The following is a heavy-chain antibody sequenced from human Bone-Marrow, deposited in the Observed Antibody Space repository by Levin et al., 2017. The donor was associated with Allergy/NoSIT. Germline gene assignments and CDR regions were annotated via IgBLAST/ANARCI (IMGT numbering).Heavy chain of an antibody. D-gene: IGHD2-15*01. CDR2: IYTSGST. CDR3: AREGYCTGGSCYSVLL. J-gene: IGHJ4*02. CDR1: GGSISSYY. Sequence: SQTLSLTCTVSGGSISSYYWSWIRQPAGKGLEWIGNIYTSGSTNYHPSLKSRVTMSVDTSKNQVSLRLTSVTAADTAVYYCAREGYCTGGSCYSVLLWGQGTLVTVSS. V-gene: IGHV4-4*07.